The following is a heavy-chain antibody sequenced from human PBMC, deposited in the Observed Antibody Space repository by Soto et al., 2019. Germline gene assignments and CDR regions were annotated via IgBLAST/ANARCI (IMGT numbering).Heavy chain of an antibody. J-gene: IGHJ6*02. Sequence: SETLSLTCSVSGGSVTLTSYYWGWIRQPPGEGLEWIGNVYYSGSTNYNPSLKSRVTISVDTSKNQFSLSLKSVTAADTAVYYCASDYSGYSADPEYYGVEVWDQGTTVTVSS. V-gene: IGHV4-39*01. CDR2: VYYSGST. CDR3: ASDYSGYSADPEYYGVEV. D-gene: IGHD3-22*01. CDR1: GGSVTLTSYY.